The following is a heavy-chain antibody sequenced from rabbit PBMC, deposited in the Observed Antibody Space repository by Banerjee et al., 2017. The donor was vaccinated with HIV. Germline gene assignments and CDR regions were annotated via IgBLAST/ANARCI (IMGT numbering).Heavy chain of an antibody. V-gene: IGHV1S45*01. Sequence: QEQLEESGGDLVKPGASLTLTCTASGFSFSNTYYMCWVRQAPGKGLEWIGCIYAGSSGSTYYATWAKGRFTISKTSSTTVTLQMTSLTAADTATYFCSRGVLAGYAGDAYDLWGPGTLVPS. D-gene: IGHD6-1*01. CDR3: SRGVLAGYAGDAYDL. CDR2: IYAGSSGST. CDR1: GFSFSNTYY. J-gene: IGHJ6*01.